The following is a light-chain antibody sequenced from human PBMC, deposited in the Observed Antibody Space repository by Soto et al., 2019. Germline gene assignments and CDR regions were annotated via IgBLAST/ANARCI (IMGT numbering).Light chain of an antibody. V-gene: IGKV1-39*01. CDR2: AAS. CDR3: QQSYSTPST. CDR1: QSISNH. Sequence: DIQMTQSPSTLSASVGDRVTISCRASQSISNHLNWYQHKPGKAPKVLIYAASSLQGGVPSRFSGSGSGTDFTLTINSLQPEDFATYYCQQSYSTPSTFGPGTKVDIK. J-gene: IGKJ3*01.